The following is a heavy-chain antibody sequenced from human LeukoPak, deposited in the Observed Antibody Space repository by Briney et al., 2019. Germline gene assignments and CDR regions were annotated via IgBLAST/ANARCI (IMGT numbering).Heavy chain of an antibody. CDR2: IKTKSDGGAT. D-gene: IGHD6-13*01. J-gene: IGHJ4*01. Sequence: NPGGSLRLSCAVSGFTFANAWMTWVRQAPGKGLEWVGRIKTKSDGGATDYATPVKGRFTISRDDSINTLYLQMNSLKTEDTAVYYCSSSGSRWDYFDYWGHGALVTVSS. CDR1: GFTFANAW. CDR3: SSSGSRWDYFDY. V-gene: IGHV3-15*01.